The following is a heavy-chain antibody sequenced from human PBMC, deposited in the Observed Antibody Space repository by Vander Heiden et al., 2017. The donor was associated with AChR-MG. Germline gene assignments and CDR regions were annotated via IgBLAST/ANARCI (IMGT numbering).Heavy chain of an antibody. CDR1: GFPISDLW. Sequence: ELRVVESGGPLVKPGGSLRLSCAVSGFPISDLWTTWVRQPPGKGLEWVGHIKSSADGGTKDYAAPVQGRFTISRDVSRNTQFLQMNNLKTEDSALYYCTTGERWGPGTLVTVSS. D-gene: IGHD1-26*01. CDR2: IKSSADGGTK. V-gene: IGHV3-15*02. J-gene: IGHJ1*01. CDR3: TTGER.